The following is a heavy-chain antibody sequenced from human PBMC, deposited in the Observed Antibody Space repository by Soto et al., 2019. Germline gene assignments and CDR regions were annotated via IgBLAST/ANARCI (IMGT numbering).Heavy chain of an antibody. V-gene: IGHV3-30*18. CDR1: GLTFRSYW. CDR2: INTDGSNK. D-gene: IGHD3-10*01. CDR3: AKDKRLRWLGPTPDY. J-gene: IGHJ4*02. Sequence: GXSLELSCAASGLTFRSYWMHWVLQAPGKGLVWVSRINTDGSNKYYADSVKGRFTISRDNSKNTLYLQMNSLRVEDTAVYYCAKDKRLRWLGPTPDYWGQGTLVTVSS.